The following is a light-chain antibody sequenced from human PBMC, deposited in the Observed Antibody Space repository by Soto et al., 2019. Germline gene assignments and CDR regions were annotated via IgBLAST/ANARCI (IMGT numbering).Light chain of an antibody. Sequence: QSALTQPASVSGSPGQSITISCTGTSSDVGGYNYVSWYQQHPGKAPKLMIYEVSNRPSGVSDRFSGSRSGNTASLTISGLQAEDESDYYCQSYDSSLSGHVVFGGGTKLTVL. CDR2: EVS. CDR3: QSYDSSLSGHVV. CDR1: SSDVGGYNY. V-gene: IGLV2-14*01. J-gene: IGLJ2*01.